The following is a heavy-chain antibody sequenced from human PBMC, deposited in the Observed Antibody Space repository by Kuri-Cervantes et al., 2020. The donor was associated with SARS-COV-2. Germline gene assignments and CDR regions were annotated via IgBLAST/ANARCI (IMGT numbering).Heavy chain of an antibody. V-gene: IGHV1-8*02. CDR1: GYTFTSYG. Sequence: ASVKVSCKASGYTFTSYGINWVRQATGQGLEWMGWMNPNSGNTGYAQKFQGRVTMTRNTSISTAYMELSSLRSEDTAVYYCARVCGGYDFDYYYYYMDVWGKGTTVTDSS. CDR3: ARVCGGYDFDYYYYYMDV. CDR2: MNPNSGNT. J-gene: IGHJ6*03. D-gene: IGHD5-12*01.